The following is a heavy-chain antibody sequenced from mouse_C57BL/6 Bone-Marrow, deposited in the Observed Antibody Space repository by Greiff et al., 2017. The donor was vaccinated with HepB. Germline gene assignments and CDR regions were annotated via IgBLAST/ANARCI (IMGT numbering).Heavy chain of an antibody. CDR2: IDPSDSYT. V-gene: IGHV1-69*01. D-gene: IGHD2-12*01. J-gene: IGHJ4*01. CDR1: GYTFTSYW. CDR3: ARKNTAIVVDY. Sequence: QVQLQQPGAELVMPGASVKLSCKASGYTFTSYWMHWVKQRPGQGLEWIGEIDPSDSYTNYNQKFKGKSTLTVDKSSSTAYMQLSSLTSEDSAVYYCARKNTAIVVDYWGHGTSVTVSS.